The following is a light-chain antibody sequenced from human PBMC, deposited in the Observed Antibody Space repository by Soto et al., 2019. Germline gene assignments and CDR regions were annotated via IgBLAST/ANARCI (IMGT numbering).Light chain of an antibody. J-gene: IGKJ1*01. Sequence: DIPMTQSPSAMSASLGDRVTITCRSSEAINNFLTWFQQKPGEVPTRLMFAASTSQRGVPSRCRGGGSGTEIARTITSLQAADFAPYFYLPQCRDPYPFGQGATV. CDR2: AAS. CDR3: LPQCRDPYP. CDR1: EAINNF. V-gene: IGKV1-17*03.